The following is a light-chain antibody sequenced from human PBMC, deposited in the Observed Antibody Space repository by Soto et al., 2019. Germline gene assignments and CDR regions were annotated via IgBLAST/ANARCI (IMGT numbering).Light chain of an antibody. V-gene: IGKV3-20*01. J-gene: IGKJ1*01. CDR2: DTS. Sequence: EIVLTQWPGTLSLSPGERATLSCRASQSVSSSYLAWYQQKPGQAPRLLIYDTSSRATGIPDRFSGSKSGTDFTLTISRLEPEDFAVYYCRQYGNSPTFGQGTKVDIK. CDR1: QSVSSSY. CDR3: RQYGNSPT.